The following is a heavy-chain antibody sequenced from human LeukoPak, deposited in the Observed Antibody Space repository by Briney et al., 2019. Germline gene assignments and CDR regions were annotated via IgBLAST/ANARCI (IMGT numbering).Heavy chain of an antibody. J-gene: IGHJ4*02. CDR3: ATRAYYYGSGSYPDY. CDR2: IYYSGST. CDR1: GGSVSSGSYY. D-gene: IGHD3-10*01. Sequence: ASETLSLTCTVSGGSVSSGSYYWSWIRQPPGKGLEWIVYIYYSGSTNYNPSLKSRVTISVDTSKNQFSLKLSSVTAADTAVYYCATRAYYYGSGSYPDYWGQGTLVTVSS. V-gene: IGHV4-61*01.